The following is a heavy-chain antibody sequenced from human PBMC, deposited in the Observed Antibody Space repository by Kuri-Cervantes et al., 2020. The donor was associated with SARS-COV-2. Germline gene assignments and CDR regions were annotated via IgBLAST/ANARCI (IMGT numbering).Heavy chain of an antibody. CDR2: IYYSGST. CDR3: ARGRVRVWFGELLIGSYYFDY. V-gene: IGHV4-59*12. CDR1: GGSISSYY. Sequence: SETLSLTCTVSGGSISSYYWSWIRQPPGKGLEWIGYIYYSGSTNYNPSLKSRVTISVDTSKNQFSLKLSSVTAADTAVYYCARGRVRVWFGELLIGSYYFDYWGQGTLVTVSS. J-gene: IGHJ4*02. D-gene: IGHD3-10*01.